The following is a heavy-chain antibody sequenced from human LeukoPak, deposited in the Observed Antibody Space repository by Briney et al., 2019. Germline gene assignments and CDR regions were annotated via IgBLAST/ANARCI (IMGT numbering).Heavy chain of an antibody. CDR2: ISSSSSYI. V-gene: IGHV3-21*01. J-gene: IGHJ6*03. Sequence: GGSLRLSCAASGFTFSSYSMNRVRQAPGKGLEWVSSISSSSSYIYYAGSVKGRFTISRDNAKNSLYLQMNSLRAEDTAVYYCARDLDYYYYMDVWGKGTTVTISS. CDR1: GFTFSSYS. CDR3: ARDLDYYYYMDV.